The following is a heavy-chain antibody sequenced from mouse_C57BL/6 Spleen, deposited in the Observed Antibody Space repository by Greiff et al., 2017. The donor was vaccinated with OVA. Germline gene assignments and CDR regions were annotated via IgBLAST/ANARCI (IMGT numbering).Heavy chain of an antibody. J-gene: IGHJ3*01. Sequence: VQLQQPGAELVKPGASVKLSCKASGYTFTSYWMHWVKQRPGQGLEWIGMIHPNSGSTNYNEKFKSKATLTVDKSSSTAYMQLSSLTSEDSAVYYCARGLYGSSYWFAYWGQGTLVTVSA. CDR1: GYTFTSYW. D-gene: IGHD1-1*01. CDR3: ARGLYGSSYWFAY. V-gene: IGHV1-64*01. CDR2: IHPNSGST.